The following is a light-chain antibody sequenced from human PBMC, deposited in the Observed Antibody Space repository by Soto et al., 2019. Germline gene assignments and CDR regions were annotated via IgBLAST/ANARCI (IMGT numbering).Light chain of an antibody. CDR1: QSVRNSY. J-gene: IGKJ2*01. V-gene: IGKV3-20*01. CDR2: GAS. CDR3: QQYGSSPST. Sequence: EILLTQSPGTLSLSPGERATLSCRASQSVRNSYLAWYQQQPGQAPRLLIYGASGRATGIPDRFSGSGSGTDFTLTISRLEPEDCAVYYCQQYGSSPSTFGQGTKLEI.